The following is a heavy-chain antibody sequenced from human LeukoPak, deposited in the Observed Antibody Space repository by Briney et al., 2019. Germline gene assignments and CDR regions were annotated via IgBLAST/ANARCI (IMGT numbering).Heavy chain of an antibody. V-gene: IGHV3-48*04. D-gene: IGHD1-26*01. J-gene: IGHJ4*02. CDR1: GFTLSSHS. CDR2: TVGGGTTI. Sequence: PGGSLRLSCAGSGFTLSSHSMNWVRQVPGKGLEWVSYTVGGGTTIYYADSLKGRITVSRDNAKESLYLQMNSLRAEDTAVYYCARVMVGTTHFDYWGQGTLVTVSS. CDR3: ARVMVGTTHFDY.